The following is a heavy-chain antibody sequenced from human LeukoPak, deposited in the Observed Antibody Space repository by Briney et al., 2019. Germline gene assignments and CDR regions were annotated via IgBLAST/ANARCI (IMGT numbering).Heavy chain of an antibody. V-gene: IGHV4-61*02. CDR1: GGSISSGSYY. J-gene: IGHJ4*02. CDR2: IYTSGST. CDR3: ASSYYYDSSGYLYY. D-gene: IGHD3-22*01. Sequence: ASQTLSLTCTVSGGSISSGSYYWSWIRQPAGKGLEWIGRIYTSGSTNYNPSRKSRVTISVDTSKNQFSLKLSSVTAADTAVYYCASSYYYDSSGYLYYWGQGTLVTVSS.